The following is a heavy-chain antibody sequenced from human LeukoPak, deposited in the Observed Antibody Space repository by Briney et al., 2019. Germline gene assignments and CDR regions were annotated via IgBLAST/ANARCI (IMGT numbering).Heavy chain of an antibody. CDR1: GFTFSDYY. V-gene: IGHV3-11*06. CDR2: ISSSSSYT. CDR3: ARALAVAGPFDY. J-gene: IGHJ4*02. D-gene: IGHD6-19*01. Sequence: GGSLRLSCADSGFTFSDYYMSWIRQAPGKGLEWVSYISSSSSYTNYADSVKGRFTISRDTAKNSLYLQMNSLRAEDTAVYYCARALAVAGPFDYWGQGTLVTVSS.